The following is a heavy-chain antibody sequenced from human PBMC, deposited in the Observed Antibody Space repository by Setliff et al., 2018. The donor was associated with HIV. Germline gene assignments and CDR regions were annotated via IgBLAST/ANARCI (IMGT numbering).Heavy chain of an antibody. CDR3: ARVVPREVAPGGFDI. CDR1: GYSVSSGYY. V-gene: IGHV4-38-2*01. CDR2: IYYSGST. J-gene: IGHJ3*02. D-gene: IGHD5-12*01. Sequence: SETLSLTCAVSGYSVSSGYYWGWIRQPPGKGLEWIASIYYSGSTYYAPSLKSRVTISVDTSKNQFSLKLTPVTAADTAVYFCARVVPREVAPGGFDIWGQGTMVTVSS.